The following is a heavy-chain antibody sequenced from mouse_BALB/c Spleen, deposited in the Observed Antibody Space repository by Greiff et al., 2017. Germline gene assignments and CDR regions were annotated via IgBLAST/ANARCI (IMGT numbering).Heavy chain of an antibody. V-gene: IGHV1S81*02. J-gene: IGHJ4*01. CDR1: GYTFTSYW. D-gene: IGHD1-1*01. CDR3: ARRGYYGSSYVAMDY. CDR2: INPSNGRT. Sequence: VQLQQPGAELVKPGASVKLSCKASGYTFTSYWMHWVKQRPGQGLEWIGEINPSNGRTNYNEKFKSKATLTVDKSSSTAYMQLSSLTSEDSAVYYCARRGYYGSSYVAMDYWGQGTSVTVSS.